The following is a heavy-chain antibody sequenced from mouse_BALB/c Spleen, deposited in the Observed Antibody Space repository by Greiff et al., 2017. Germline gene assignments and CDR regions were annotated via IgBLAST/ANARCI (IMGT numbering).Heavy chain of an antibody. CDR3: ARQNNYFDY. CDR1: GFAFSSYD. CDR2: ISSGGGST. Sequence: EVQLVESGGGLVKPGGSLKLSCAASGFAFSSYDMSWVRQTPEKRLEWVAYISSGGGSTYYPDTVKGRFTISRDNAKNTLYLQMSSLKSEDTAMYYSARQNNYFDYWGQGTTLTVSA. J-gene: IGHJ2*01. V-gene: IGHV5-12-1*01.